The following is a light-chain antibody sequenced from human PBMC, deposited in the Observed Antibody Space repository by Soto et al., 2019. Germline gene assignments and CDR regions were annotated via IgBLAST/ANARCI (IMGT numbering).Light chain of an antibody. CDR2: AAS. V-gene: IGKV1-27*01. CDR3: QQYSDAPWP. Sequence: DIQMTQSPSSLSASVGDRVTITCRSSQGISNDVAWYQQKPGKVPKLLSYAASTLRSGGPSRFSGSESGTNFTLTISSLQPDDVATYYCQQYSDAPWPLGPGTKVEIK. J-gene: IGKJ1*01. CDR1: QGISND.